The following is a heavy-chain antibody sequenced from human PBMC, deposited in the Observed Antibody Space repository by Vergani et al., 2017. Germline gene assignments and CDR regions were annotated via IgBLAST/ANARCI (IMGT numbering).Heavy chain of an antibody. CDR2: INPNSGNT. V-gene: IGHV1-8*02. CDR1: GYTFTGYY. D-gene: IGHD6-6*01. Sequence: QVQLVQSGAEVKKPGASVKVSCKASGYTFTGYYMHWVRQAPGQGLEWMGWINPNSGNTGYAQKFQGRVTMTRNTSISTAYMELSSLRSEDTAVYYCASFVGGYYGMDVWGQGTTVTVSS. J-gene: IGHJ6*02. CDR3: ASFVGGYYGMDV.